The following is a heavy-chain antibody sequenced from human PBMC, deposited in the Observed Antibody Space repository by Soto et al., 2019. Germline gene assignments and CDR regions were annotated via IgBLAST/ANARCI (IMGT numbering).Heavy chain of an antibody. CDR1: GFTFSSYA. CDR3: ARDLEGARTFDY. Sequence: GSLRLSCAASGFTFSSYAMHWVRQAPGKGLEWVAVISYDGSNKYYADSVKGRFTISRDNSKNTLYLQMNSLRAEDTAVYYCARDLEGARTFDYWGQGTLVTVYS. CDR2: ISYDGSNK. D-gene: IGHD1-26*01. V-gene: IGHV3-30-3*01. J-gene: IGHJ4*02.